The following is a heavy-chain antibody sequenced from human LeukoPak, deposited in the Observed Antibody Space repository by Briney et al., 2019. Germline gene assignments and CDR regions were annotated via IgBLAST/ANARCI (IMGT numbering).Heavy chain of an antibody. J-gene: IGHJ4*02. V-gene: IGHV3-21*01. CDR2: ISSSSSHI. Sequence: GGSLRLSCVASGFTFTSDAMNWVRQAPGKGLEWVSSISSSSSHIYYADSVKGRFTISRDNAKNSLYLQMNSLRAEDTAVYYCANTILTGALWGQGTLVTVSS. CDR3: ANTILTGAL. CDR1: GFTFTSDA. D-gene: IGHD2-2*02.